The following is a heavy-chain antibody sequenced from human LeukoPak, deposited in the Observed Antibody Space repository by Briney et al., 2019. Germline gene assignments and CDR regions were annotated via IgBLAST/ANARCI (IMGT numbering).Heavy chain of an antibody. CDR3: AKEIPASYDARYLDH. V-gene: IGHV3-23*01. Sequence: GGSLRLSCATSGFTFSIYGMSWVRQPPGKGLEWVSAISGSGDRTYYADSVKGRFTISRDNSMDTLYLQMTSLSAEDTAVYYCAKEIPASYDARYLDHWGQGTLLTVSS. J-gene: IGHJ4*02. D-gene: IGHD4/OR15-4a*01. CDR2: ISGSGDRT. CDR1: GFTFSIYG.